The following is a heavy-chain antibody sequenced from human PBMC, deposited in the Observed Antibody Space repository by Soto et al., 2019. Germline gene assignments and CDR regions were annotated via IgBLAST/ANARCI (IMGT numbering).Heavy chain of an antibody. CDR1: GVSISSDDYY. CDR2: IYYRGNT. V-gene: IGHV4-31*03. Sequence: SETLSLTCTVSGVSISSDDYYWNWIRQRPGKGLEWIGNIYYRGNTNYNPSLKSRIIMSMDMSENQFSLKLTSVTAADTTVYYCARRWASYGMQVWGQGTTGTVSS. CDR3: ARRWASYGMQV. D-gene: IGHD3-16*01. J-gene: IGHJ6*02.